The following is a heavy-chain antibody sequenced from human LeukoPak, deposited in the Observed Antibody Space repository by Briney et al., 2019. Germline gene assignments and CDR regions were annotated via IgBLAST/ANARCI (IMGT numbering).Heavy chain of an antibody. V-gene: IGHV1-18*01. CDR2: ISAYNGNT. Sequence: ASVKVSCKASGYTFTSYGISWVRQAPGQGLEWMGWISAYNGNTNYAQKLQGRVTMTTDTSTSTAYMELRSLRSDDTAVYYCALGITLGGVIPGLDYWGQGTLVTVSS. D-gene: IGHD3-16*02. J-gene: IGHJ4*02. CDR3: ALGITLGGVIPGLDY. CDR1: GYTFTSYG.